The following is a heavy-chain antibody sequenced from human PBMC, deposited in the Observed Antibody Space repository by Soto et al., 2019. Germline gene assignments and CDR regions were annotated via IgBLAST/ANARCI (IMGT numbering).Heavy chain of an antibody. Sequence: QTGGSLRLSCAASGFTFSYYGVHWVRQAPGKGLEWVAVISHDGSKKYYAASVKGRFTISRDNSKNTLYLQVNSLRAEDTAVYYCAKGSYGLAPRPEMDYWGQGTQVTVSS. CDR2: ISHDGSKK. J-gene: IGHJ4*02. CDR1: GFTFSYYG. D-gene: IGHD5-18*01. CDR3: AKGSYGLAPRPEMDY. V-gene: IGHV3-30*18.